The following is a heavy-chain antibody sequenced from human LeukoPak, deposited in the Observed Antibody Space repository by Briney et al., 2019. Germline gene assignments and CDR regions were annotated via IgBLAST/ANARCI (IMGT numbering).Heavy chain of an antibody. CDR2: ITWNGGTT. D-gene: IGHD5-18*01. J-gene: IGHJ4*02. CDR1: GYSISSGYY. Sequence: ETLSLTCTVSGYSISSGYYWGWVRQAPGKGLEWVSGITWNGGTTGYADSVRGRFTISRDNAKNSLYLQMNSLRAEDTAFYHCVRDLSYGAFDYWGQGTLVTVSS. CDR3: VRDLSYGAFDY. V-gene: IGHV3-20*01.